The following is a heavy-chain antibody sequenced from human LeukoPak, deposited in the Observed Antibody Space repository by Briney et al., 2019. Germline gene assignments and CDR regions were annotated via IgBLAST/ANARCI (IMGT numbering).Heavy chain of an antibody. V-gene: IGHV4-34*01. Sequence: PSETLSLTCAVYGGSFSGYYWSWIRQPPGKGLEWIGEINHSGSTNYNPSLKSRVTISVDTSKNQFSLRLSSVTAADTAVYYRARHEAADPYYFDYWGQGTLVTVSS. D-gene: IGHD6-13*01. CDR3: ARHEAADPYYFDY. CDR2: INHSGST. J-gene: IGHJ4*02. CDR1: GGSFSGYY.